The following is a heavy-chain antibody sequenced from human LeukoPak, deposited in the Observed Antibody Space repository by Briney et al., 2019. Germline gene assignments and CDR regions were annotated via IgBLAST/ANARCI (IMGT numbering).Heavy chain of an antibody. CDR2: IRGAETT. CDR3: AKERDGHKDGLAH. J-gene: IGHJ4*02. Sequence: GGSLRLSCAASGFNFNAYTMHWVRQAPGQGLEWVSFIRGAETTNNADSVKGRFTVSSDNSKNSLYLQMNSLRAEDTALYYCAKERDGHKDGLAHWGRGTLVTVSS. V-gene: IGHV3-43*01. CDR1: GFNFNAYT. D-gene: IGHD5-24*01.